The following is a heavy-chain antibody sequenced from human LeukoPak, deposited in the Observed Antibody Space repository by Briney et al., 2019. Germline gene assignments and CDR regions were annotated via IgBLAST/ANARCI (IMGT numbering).Heavy chain of an antibody. J-gene: IGHJ4*02. Sequence: SETLSLTCAVYGGSFSGYYWSWIRQPPGKGLEWIGEINHSGSTNYNPSLKSRVTISVGTSKNQFSLKLSSVTAADTAVYYCARDLVTGTTGYWGQGTLVTVSS. CDR3: ARDLVTGTTGY. D-gene: IGHD1-14*01. V-gene: IGHV4-34*01. CDR2: INHSGST. CDR1: GGSFSGYY.